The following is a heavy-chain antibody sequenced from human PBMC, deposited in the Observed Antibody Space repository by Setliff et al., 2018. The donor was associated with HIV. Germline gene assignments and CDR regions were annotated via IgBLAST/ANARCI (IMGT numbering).Heavy chain of an antibody. CDR3: AHNRDHSGPYYYDY. CDR2: IHWNDDK. Sequence: SGPTLVNPTQTLTLTCTFSGFSLDTTGVGVGWIRQPPGEALEWLALIHWNDDKRYNPSLKSRFTITKDTPKNQVVLKMTNVDPVDTATYYCAHNRDHSGPYYYDYWGQGALVTVSS. J-gene: IGHJ4*02. V-gene: IGHV2-5*01. CDR1: GFSLDTTGVG. D-gene: IGHD5-12*01.